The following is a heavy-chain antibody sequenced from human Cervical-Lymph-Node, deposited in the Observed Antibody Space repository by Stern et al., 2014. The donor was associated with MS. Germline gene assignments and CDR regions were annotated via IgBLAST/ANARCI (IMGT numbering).Heavy chain of an antibody. CDR2: INPNSGGT. CDR1: GYNFTNYY. Sequence: QVQLVQSGAEVKKPGASMKVSCKASGYNFTNYYIHWVRQAPGQGLEWMGRINPNSGGTKYAQKFQGRVTLTRDTSVSTAYMEVSRLMSDDTAVYYCARRVTRNNFDSWGQGTLVTVSS. J-gene: IGHJ4*02. CDR3: ARRVTRNNFDS. V-gene: IGHV1-2*06. D-gene: IGHD4-17*01.